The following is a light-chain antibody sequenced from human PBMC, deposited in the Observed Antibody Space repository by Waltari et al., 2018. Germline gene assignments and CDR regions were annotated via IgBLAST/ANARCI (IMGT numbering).Light chain of an antibody. CDR1: QGISNS. Sequence: DIQMTQSPSSLSAPVGDRVTITCRASQGISNSLAWYQQKPGKAPKLLLYAASRLESGVPSRFSGSGSGTDYTLTISSLQPEDFATYYCQQYYSTFFTFGPGTKVDIK. CDR3: QQYYSTFFT. CDR2: AAS. V-gene: IGKV1-NL1*01. J-gene: IGKJ3*01.